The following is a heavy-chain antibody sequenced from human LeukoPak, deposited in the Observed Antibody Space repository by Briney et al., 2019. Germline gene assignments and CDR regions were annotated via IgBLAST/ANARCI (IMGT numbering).Heavy chain of an antibody. CDR1: GNIYDDYG. D-gene: IGHD2-2*01. J-gene: IGHJ4*02. CDR2: INWDGGAY. V-gene: IGHV3-20*04. CDR3: ARDLSSSWKSLAY. Sequence: GGSLRLSCTDSGNIYDDYGMSGVRQAPGKGLEWVSGINWDGGAYNYAASVKGRFTISIDNAKNSLYLEMNSLRVEDTAVYFCARDLSSSWKSLAYWGQGILVIVSS.